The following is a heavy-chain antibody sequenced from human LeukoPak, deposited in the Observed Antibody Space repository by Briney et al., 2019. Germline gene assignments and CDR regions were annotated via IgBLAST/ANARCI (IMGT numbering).Heavy chain of an antibody. CDR2: IYTSGST. D-gene: IGHD3-22*01. V-gene: IGHV4-61*02. CDR3: ARATAPYYYDSSGYYSHKNNWFDP. CDR1: GGSTSSGSYY. J-gene: IGHJ5*02. Sequence: PSETLSLTCTVSGGSTSSGSYYWSWIRQPAGKGLEWIGRIYTSGSTNYNPSLKSRVTISVDTSKNQFSLKLSSVTAADTAVYYCARATAPYYYDSSGYYSHKNNWFDPWGQGTLVTVSS.